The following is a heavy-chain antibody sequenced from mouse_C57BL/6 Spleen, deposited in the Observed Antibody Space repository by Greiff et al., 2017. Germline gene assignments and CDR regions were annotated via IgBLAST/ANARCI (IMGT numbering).Heavy chain of an antibody. CDR1: GYAFSSSW. J-gene: IGHJ2*01. Sequence: QVQLKQSGPELVKPGASVKISCKASGYAFSSSWMNWVKQRPGKGLEWIGRIYPGDGDTNYNGKFKGKATLTADKSSSTAYMQLSSLTSEDSAVYFCASYCYGSSYFDYWGQGTTLTVSS. D-gene: IGHD1-1*01. CDR2: IYPGDGDT. V-gene: IGHV1-82*01. CDR3: ASYCYGSSYFDY.